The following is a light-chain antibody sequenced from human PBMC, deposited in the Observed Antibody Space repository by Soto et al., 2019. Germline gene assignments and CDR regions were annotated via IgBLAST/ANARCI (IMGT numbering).Light chain of an antibody. Sequence: QSALTQPASVSGSPGQSITISCTGTSSDVGGYNYVSWYQQHPGKAPKLMIYDVSNRPSGVSDRFSGSKSGYTASLTISGLQAEDEADYYCSSYTINITVVFGGGTKVTVL. CDR2: DVS. V-gene: IGLV2-14*03. CDR1: SSDVGGYNY. J-gene: IGLJ2*01. CDR3: SSYTINITVV.